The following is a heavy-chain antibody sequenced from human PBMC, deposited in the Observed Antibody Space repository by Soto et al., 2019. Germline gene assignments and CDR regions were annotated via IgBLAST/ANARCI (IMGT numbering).Heavy chain of an antibody. CDR2: IKNKIDGGTT. J-gene: IGHJ4*02. CDR3: TTGELAFLSGYPNYFDH. Sequence: GGSLRLSCTVSGMTFINAWMNWVRQAPGKGPEWVGRIKNKIDGGTTDYAAPVKGRFNISRDDSKNTLYLQMNSLRTEDTAVYYCTTGELAFLSGYPNYFDHWGRGTLVTVSS. D-gene: IGHD3-3*01. CDR1: GMTFINAW. V-gene: IGHV3-15*05.